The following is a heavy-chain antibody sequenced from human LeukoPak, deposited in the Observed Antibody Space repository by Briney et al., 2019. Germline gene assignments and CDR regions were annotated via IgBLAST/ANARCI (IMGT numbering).Heavy chain of an antibody. Sequence: SETLSLTCTVSGGSTSSYYWSWIRQPPGKGLEWIGYIYYSGSTNYNPSLKSRVTISVDTSKNQFSLKLSSVTAADTAVYYCARDRYDSSGENWIDPWGQGTLVTVSS. CDR3: ARDRYDSSGENWIDP. J-gene: IGHJ5*02. V-gene: IGHV4-59*01. CDR1: GGSTSSYY. CDR2: IYYSGST. D-gene: IGHD3-22*01.